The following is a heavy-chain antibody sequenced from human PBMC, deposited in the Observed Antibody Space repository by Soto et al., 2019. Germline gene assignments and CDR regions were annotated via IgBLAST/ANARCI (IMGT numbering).Heavy chain of an antibody. D-gene: IGHD3-22*01. CDR3: ASSMYYYDSSGYYNSAFDI. V-gene: IGHV4-59*01. CDR2: IYYSGST. CDR1: GGSISSYY. Sequence: QVQLQESGPGLVKPSETLSLTCTVSGGSISSYYWSWIRQPPGKGLEWIGYIYYSGSTNYNPSLKSRVTISVDTSKNQFSLKLSSVTAADTAVYYCASSMYYYDSSGYYNSAFDIWGQGTMVTVSS. J-gene: IGHJ3*02.